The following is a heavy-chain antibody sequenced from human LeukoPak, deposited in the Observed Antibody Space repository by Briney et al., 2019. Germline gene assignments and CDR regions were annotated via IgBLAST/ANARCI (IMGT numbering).Heavy chain of an antibody. CDR1: GGSFSGYY. CDR2: INHSGST. Sequence: SETLSLTCAVYGGSFSGYYWSWIRQPPGKGLEWIGEINHSGSTNYNTSLKSRVTMSVDTSKNQFSLKLSSVTAADTAVYYCARGGVYGDYFFDYWGQGTLVTVSS. CDR3: ARGGVYGDYFFDY. J-gene: IGHJ4*02. D-gene: IGHD4-17*01. V-gene: IGHV4-34*01.